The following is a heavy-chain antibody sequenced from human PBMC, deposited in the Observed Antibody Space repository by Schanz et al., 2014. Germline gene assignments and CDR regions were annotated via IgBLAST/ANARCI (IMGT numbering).Heavy chain of an antibody. Sequence: QVQLVQSGAEVKKPGSSVKVSCKASGGTFSTYPINWLRHAPGQGLEWMGRIIPITGITNYAQKFQGRVTFTTDKSTSTAFLEVNSLRSEDTAVYYCARTGYDPSLTHWGQGTLVTVSS. CDR3: ARTGYDPSLTH. D-gene: IGHD5-12*01. J-gene: IGHJ4*02. CDR2: IIPITGIT. CDR1: GGTFSTYP. V-gene: IGHV1-69*02.